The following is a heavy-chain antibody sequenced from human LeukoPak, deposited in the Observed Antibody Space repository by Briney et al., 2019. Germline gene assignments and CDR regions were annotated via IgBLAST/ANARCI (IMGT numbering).Heavy chain of an antibody. D-gene: IGHD3-10*01. CDR1: GYTLTELS. CDR2: FDPEDGET. V-gene: IGHV1-24*01. CDR3: AKEWYVGSPPDY. J-gene: IGHJ4*02. Sequence: ASVKVSCKVSGYTLTELSMHWVRQAPGKGLEWMGGFDPEDGETIYAQKFQGRVTMTEDTSTDTAYMELSSLRPEDTALYYCAKEWYVGSPPDYWGQGTQVTVSS.